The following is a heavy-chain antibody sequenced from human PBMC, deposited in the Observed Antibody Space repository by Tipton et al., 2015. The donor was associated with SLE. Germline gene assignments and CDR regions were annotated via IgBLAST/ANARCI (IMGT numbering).Heavy chain of an antibody. V-gene: IGHV4-39*07. Sequence: TLSLTCTVSGGSIGSSTYYWGWIRQPPGKGLEWIGSIYYSGSTYYRPSLKSRVTISVDTSKDQFSLKLNSLTAADTAVYYCARSRIGLGYNYDMDVWAKGPMVTVCS. CDR2: IYYSGST. J-gene: IGHJ6*03. CDR1: GGSIGSSTYY. CDR3: ARSRIGLGYNYDMDV. D-gene: IGHD1-1*01.